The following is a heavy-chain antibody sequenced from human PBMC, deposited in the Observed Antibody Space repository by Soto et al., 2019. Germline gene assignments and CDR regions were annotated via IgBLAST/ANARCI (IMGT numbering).Heavy chain of an antibody. CDR3: ARDQRGEYSGYVLHLSWFDP. CDR1: GDSVSSNSAA. Sequence: SQTLSLTCAISGDSVSSNSAAWNWIRQSPSRGLEWLGRTYYRSKWYNDYAVSVKSRITINPDTSKNQFSLQLNSVTPEDTAVYYCARDQRGEYSGYVLHLSWFDPWGQGTLVTVSS. CDR2: TYYRSKWYN. V-gene: IGHV6-1*01. J-gene: IGHJ5*02. D-gene: IGHD5-12*01.